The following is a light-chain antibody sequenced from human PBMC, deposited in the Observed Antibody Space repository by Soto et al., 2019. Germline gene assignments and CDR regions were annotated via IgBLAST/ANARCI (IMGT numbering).Light chain of an antibody. CDR3: QPLTDWPPQWT. Sequence: EVVLTQSPDTLSLPPGERATLSCRASQSISSYLAWYQQKPGQAPRLLIYDASSRATGIPARFSGSGSGTDFTLTISSLEPEDFAVYDCQPLTDWPPQWTFGQGTKVEIK. V-gene: IGKV3-11*01. CDR2: DAS. CDR1: QSISSY. J-gene: IGKJ1*01.